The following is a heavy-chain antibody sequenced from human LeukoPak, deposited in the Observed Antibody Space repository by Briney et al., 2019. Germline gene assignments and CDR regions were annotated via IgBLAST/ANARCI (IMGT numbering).Heavy chain of an antibody. V-gene: IGHV4-59*01. CDR1: GGSISSYY. J-gene: IGHJ2*01. D-gene: IGHD1-7*01. CDR2: IYYSGST. CDR3: ARDPPRTRADWYFDL. Sequence: PSETLSPTCTVSGGSISSYYWSWIRQPPGKGLEWIGYIYYSGSTNYNPSLKSRVTISVDTSKNQFSLKLSSVTAADTAVYYCARDPPRTRADWYFDLWGRGTLVTVSS.